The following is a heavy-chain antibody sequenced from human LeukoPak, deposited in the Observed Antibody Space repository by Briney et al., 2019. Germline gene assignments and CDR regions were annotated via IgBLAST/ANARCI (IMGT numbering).Heavy chain of an antibody. CDR2: IYTGGTT. J-gene: IGHJ4*02. CDR1: GFTVSSNY. V-gene: IGHV3-53*01. Sequence: TGGSLRLSCAVSGFTVSSNYMSWVCQAPGKGLEWVSVIYTGGTTYYADSVKGRFTISRDNSKNTLYLQMNSLRAEDTAVYYCARDGDDTSGYFSPFDYWGQGTLVTVSS. CDR3: ARDGDDTSGYFSPFDY. D-gene: IGHD3-22*01.